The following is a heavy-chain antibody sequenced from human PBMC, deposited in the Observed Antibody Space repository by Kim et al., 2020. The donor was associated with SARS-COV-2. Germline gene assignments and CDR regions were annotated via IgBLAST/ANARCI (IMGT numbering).Heavy chain of an antibody. V-gene: IGHV4-31*03. Sequence: SETLSLTCTVSGGSISSGGYYWSWIRQHPGKGLEWIGYIYYSGSTYYNPSLKSRVTISVDTSKNQFSLKLSSVTAADTAVDYCAGDQMTTVVTPRGYFDLWGRGTLGTVSS. CDR1: GGSISSGGYY. D-gene: IGHD4-17*01. CDR2: IYYSGST. CDR3: AGDQMTTVVTPRGYFDL. J-gene: IGHJ2*01.